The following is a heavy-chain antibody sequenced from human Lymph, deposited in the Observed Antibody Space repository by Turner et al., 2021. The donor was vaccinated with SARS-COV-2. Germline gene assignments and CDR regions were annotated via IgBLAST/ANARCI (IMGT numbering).Heavy chain of an antibody. D-gene: IGHD6-19*01. CDR2: MGGYGIKT. CDR3: AKDAGYCIAVAAGGHFFDN. J-gene: IGHJ4*02. CDR1: GLTFTSFA. Sequence: VQLFASGGGLVQPGGSLTLSCAASGLTFTSFARNWVRQASGKGVEWVPAMGGYGIKTNYADAGKDRVTISRDKSRNTWYLEMNSLRVEDTAVYYCAKDAGYCIAVAAGGHFFDNWGQGTLVTVTS. V-gene: IGHV3-23*01.